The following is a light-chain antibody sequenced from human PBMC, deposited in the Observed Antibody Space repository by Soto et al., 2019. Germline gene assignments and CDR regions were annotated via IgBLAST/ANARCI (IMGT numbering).Light chain of an antibody. CDR2: KVS. J-gene: IGKJ2*01. CDR1: QSLLYSDGNTY. V-gene: IGKV2-30*01. Sequence: DVVVTQSPLSLPVTLGQPASVSCRSSQSLLYSDGNTYLSWFQQKPGQSPRRLIYKVSSRDSGVPDRFSASGSGTVFTLKISRVEAEDVGVYYCMQGTHWPYTFGQGTRLEIK. CDR3: MQGTHWPYT.